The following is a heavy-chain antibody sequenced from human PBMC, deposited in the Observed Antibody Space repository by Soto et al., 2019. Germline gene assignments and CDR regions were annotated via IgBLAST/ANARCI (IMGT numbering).Heavy chain of an antibody. V-gene: IGHV1-3*01. CDR1: GYAFTSYA. D-gene: IGHD2-15*01. CDR2: INAGNGNT. J-gene: IGHJ4*02. CDR3: ARGPGGPDGPGDY. Sequence: QVQLVQSGAEVKKPGASVKVSCKASGYAFTSYAMHWVRQAPGQRLEWMGWINAGNGNTKYSQKFQGRVTITRDTSASTAYMELSSLRSEDTAVYYCARGPGGPDGPGDYWGQGTLVTVSS.